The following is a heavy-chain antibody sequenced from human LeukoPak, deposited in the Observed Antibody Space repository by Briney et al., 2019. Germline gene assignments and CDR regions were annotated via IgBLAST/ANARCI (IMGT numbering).Heavy chain of an antibody. J-gene: IGHJ5*02. CDR1: GYTFTSYG. V-gene: IGHV1-18*01. D-gene: IGHD2-21*02. CDR2: ISAYNGNT. CDR3: ARGFCGGDCYTPLGWFDP. Sequence: ASVKVSCKASGYTFTSYGISWVRQAPGQGLGWMGWISAYNGNTNYAQKLQGRVTMTTDTSTSTAYMELRSLRSDDTAVYYCARGFCGGDCYTPLGWFDPWGQGTLVTVSS.